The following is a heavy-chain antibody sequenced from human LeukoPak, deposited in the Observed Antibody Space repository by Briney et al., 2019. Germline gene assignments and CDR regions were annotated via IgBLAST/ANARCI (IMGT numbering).Heavy chain of an antibody. D-gene: IGHD3-22*01. J-gene: IGHJ4*02. V-gene: IGHV1-2*02. CDR1: GYTFTGYY. CDR3: ARNFYFDSSGYYHC. CDR2: INPNSGGT. Sequence: ASVKVSRKASGYTFTGYYMHWVRQAPGQGLEWMGWINPNSGGTNYAQKFQGRVTMTRDTSISTAYMELSRLRSDDTAVYYCARNFYFDSSGYYHCWGQGTLVTVSS.